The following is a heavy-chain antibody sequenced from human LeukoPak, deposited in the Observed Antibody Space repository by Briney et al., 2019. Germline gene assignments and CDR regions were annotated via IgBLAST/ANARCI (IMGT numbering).Heavy chain of an antibody. CDR1: SGSISSSSYY. V-gene: IGHV4-39*01. Sequence: SETLSLTCTVSSGSISSSSYYWGWIRQPPGKGLEWIGSIYYSGSTYYNPSLKSRVTISVDTSKNQFSLKLSSVTAADTAVYYCARGPDSSGWHTNLKWGQGTLVTVSS. D-gene: IGHD6-19*01. J-gene: IGHJ4*02. CDR2: IYYSGST. CDR3: ARGPDSSGWHTNLK.